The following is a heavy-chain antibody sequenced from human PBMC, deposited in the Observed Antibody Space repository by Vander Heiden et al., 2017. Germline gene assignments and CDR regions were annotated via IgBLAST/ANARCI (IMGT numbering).Heavy chain of an antibody. CDR2: INHSGST. Sequence: QVQLQQWGAGLLKPSETLSLTCAVYGDSFSGYYWSWIRQPPGKGLEWIGEINHSGSTNYNPSLKSRVTISVDTSKNQFSLKLSSVTAADTAVYYCARGFLTGPGANWFDPWGQGTLVTVSS. V-gene: IGHV4-34*01. CDR3: ARGFLTGPGANWFDP. D-gene: IGHD3-10*01. J-gene: IGHJ5*02. CDR1: GDSFSGYY.